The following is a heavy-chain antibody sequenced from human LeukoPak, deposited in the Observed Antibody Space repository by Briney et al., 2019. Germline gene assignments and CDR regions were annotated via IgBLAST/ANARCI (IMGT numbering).Heavy chain of an antibody. D-gene: IGHD1-26*01. J-gene: IGHJ3*02. CDR2: ISSSSSYI. CDR1: GFTFSSYS. CDR3: ARVKWELLAYDALDI. Sequence: PGGSLRLSCAASGFTFSSYSMNWVRQAPGKGLEWVSSISSSSSYIYYADSVKGRFTISRDNAKNSLYLQMNSLRAEDTAVYYCARVKWELLAYDALDIWGQGTMVTVSS. V-gene: IGHV3-21*01.